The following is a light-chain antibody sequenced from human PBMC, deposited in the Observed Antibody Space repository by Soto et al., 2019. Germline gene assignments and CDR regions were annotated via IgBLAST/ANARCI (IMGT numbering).Light chain of an antibody. CDR3: QQRSTWPRT. J-gene: IGKJ1*01. CDR2: DAS. Sequence: EIVLTQSPATLSLSPGERATLSCRASQSVSSYLAWYQKKPGQAPRLLIYDASNRATGIPDRFSGSGSGTDFTLTISSLEPEDFAVYYCQQRSTWPRTFGQGTKVEIK. V-gene: IGKV3-11*01. CDR1: QSVSSY.